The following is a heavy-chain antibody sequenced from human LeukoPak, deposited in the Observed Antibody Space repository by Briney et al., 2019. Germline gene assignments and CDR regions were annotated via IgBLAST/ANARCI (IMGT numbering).Heavy chain of an antibody. V-gene: IGHV1-69*13. CDR2: IIPIFGTA. CDR3: ARDNGYSYGWSDAFDI. CDR1: GGTFSSYA. D-gene: IGHD5-18*01. J-gene: IGHJ3*02. Sequence: ASVKVSCKASGGTFSSYAISWVRQAPGQGLEWVGGIIPIFGTANYAQKFQGRVTITADESTSTAYMELSSLRSEDTAVYYCARDNGYSYGWSDAFDIWGQGTMVTVSS.